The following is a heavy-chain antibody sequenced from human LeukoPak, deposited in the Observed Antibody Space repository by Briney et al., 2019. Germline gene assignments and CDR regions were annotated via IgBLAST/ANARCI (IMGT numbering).Heavy chain of an antibody. CDR3: ARDGYNRIDY. CDR1: GGSISSGDYY. J-gene: IGHJ4*02. D-gene: IGHD5-24*01. V-gene: IGHV4-30-4*08. CDR2: IYYSGST. Sequence: SETLSLTCTVSGGSISSGDYYWSWIRQPPGKGLEWIGYIYYSGSTYYNPSLKSRVTILVDTSKSQFSLKLSSVTAADTAVYYCARDGYNRIDYWGQGTLVTVSS.